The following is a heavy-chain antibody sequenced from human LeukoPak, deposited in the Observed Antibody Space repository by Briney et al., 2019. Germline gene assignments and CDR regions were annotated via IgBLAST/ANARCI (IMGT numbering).Heavy chain of an antibody. CDR1: GGSFNTYY. D-gene: IGHD2-15*01. CDR3: ARRCPRPRDYFDY. V-gene: IGHV4-34*12. CDR2: IIHSVST. J-gene: IGHJ4*02. Sequence: SETLSLTCTVYGGSFNTYYWSWIRQPPGKGLEWIGEIIHSVSTTYNPSLKSRVTISVDTSKNQFSLNLSSVTAADTGVYYCARRCPRPRDYFDYWGQGTLVTVSS.